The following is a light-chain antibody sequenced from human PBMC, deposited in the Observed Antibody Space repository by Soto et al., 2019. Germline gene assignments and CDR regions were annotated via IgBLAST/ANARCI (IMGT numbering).Light chain of an antibody. Sequence: QSVLTQPASVSGSPGQSITISCTGTSSDVGGYNYVSWYQQHPGKAPKLMIYEVSNRPSGVSNRFSGSKSGNTASLTISGPQAEDEADYYCSSYTSGSTLVFGGGTKVTVL. CDR1: SSDVGGYNY. CDR3: SSYTSGSTLV. V-gene: IGLV2-14*01. J-gene: IGLJ3*02. CDR2: EVS.